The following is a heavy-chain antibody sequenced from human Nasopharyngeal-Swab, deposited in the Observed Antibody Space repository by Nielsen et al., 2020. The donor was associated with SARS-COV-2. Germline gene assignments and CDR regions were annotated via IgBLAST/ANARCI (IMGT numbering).Heavy chain of an antibody. CDR2: IYYSGST. Sequence: SETLSLTCTVSGGSISSYYWSWIRQPPGKGLEWIGYIYYSGSTNYNPSLKSRVTISVDTSKNQFSLKLSSVTAADTAVYYCARAVGRGVGAYWIDYWGQGTLVTVSS. V-gene: IGHV4-59*13. CDR3: ARAVGRGVGAYWIDY. CDR1: GGSISSYY. J-gene: IGHJ4*02. D-gene: IGHD3-10*01.